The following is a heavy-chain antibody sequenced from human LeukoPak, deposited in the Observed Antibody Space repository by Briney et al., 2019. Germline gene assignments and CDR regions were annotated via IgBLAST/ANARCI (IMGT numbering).Heavy chain of an antibody. V-gene: IGHV4-4*07. CDR1: GGSISSYY. CDR3: VISSGYYTYDY. D-gene: IGHD3-22*01. Sequence: SETLSLTCTVSGGSISSYYWSWIGQPAGKGLEWIGRIYTSGSTNYNPSLKSRVTMSVDTSKNQFSLKLSSVTAADTAVYYCVISSGYYTYDYWGQGTLVTVSS. J-gene: IGHJ4*02. CDR2: IYTSGST.